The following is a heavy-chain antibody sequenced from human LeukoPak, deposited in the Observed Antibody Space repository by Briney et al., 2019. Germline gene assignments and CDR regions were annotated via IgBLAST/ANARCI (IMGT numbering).Heavy chain of an antibody. J-gene: IGHJ6*03. CDR3: AREEGDYMDV. V-gene: IGHV3-74*01. CDR1: GFTFSSYW. Sequence: GGSLRLSCAASGFTFSSYWMHWVRQAPGKGLVWVSRINSDGSSTSYADSVKGRFTISRDNSKNKVYLQMNSLRAEDTAVYYCAREEGDYMDVWGKGTTVIVSS. CDR2: INSDGSST. D-gene: IGHD1-26*01.